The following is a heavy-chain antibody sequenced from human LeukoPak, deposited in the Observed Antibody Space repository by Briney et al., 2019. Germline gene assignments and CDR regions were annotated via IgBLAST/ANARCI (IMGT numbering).Heavy chain of an antibody. Sequence: SETLSLTCTVSGGSSSSYYWSWIRQPPGKGLEGIGYIYYSGSTNYNPSLKSRVTISVDTSKNQFSLKLSSVTAADTAMSYCARGGGSYRYYFDYWGQGTLVTVSS. CDR1: GGSSSSYY. D-gene: IGHD3-16*02. V-gene: IGHV4-59*08. CDR3: ARGGGSYRYYFDY. CDR2: IYYSGST. J-gene: IGHJ4*02.